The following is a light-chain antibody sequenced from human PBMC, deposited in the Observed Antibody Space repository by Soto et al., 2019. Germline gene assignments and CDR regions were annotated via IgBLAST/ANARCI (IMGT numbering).Light chain of an antibody. V-gene: IGKV1-39*01. CDR1: QSISSY. J-gene: IGKJ4*01. CDR2: AAS. Sequence: DIPMTQSPSSLSASVGDRVTITCRASQSISSYLNWYQQKPGKAPKLLIYAASSLQSGVPSMFSGSGSGTDFTLTISSLQPEDFAAYYCQQSYSTPLIFGGGTKVEIK. CDR3: QQSYSTPLI.